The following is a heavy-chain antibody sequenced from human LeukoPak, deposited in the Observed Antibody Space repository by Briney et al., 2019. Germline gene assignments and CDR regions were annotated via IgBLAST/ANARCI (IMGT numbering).Heavy chain of an antibody. CDR2: IIPILGIA. CDR1: GGTFSSYA. J-gene: IGHJ4*02. Sequence: AASVKVSCKASGGTFSSYAISWVRQAPGQGLEWMGRIIPILGIASYAQKFQGRVTITADKSTSTAYVELSSLRSEDTAVYYCARETSSVRLDYWGQGTLVTVSS. V-gene: IGHV1-69*04. CDR3: ARETSSVRLDY. D-gene: IGHD3-10*01.